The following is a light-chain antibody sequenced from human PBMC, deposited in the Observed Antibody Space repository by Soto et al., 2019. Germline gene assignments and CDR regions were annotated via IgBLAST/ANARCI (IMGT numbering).Light chain of an antibody. CDR1: QSVGTS. Sequence: EIVMTQSPATLSVSPGQRATLSCSASQSVGTSIAWYQQKPGQAPRLLIYGASTRATGVPARFSGSGSGTAFTLTISSLQSEDFANYYCQQYYNWPPFTFGQGTKVDIK. CDR2: GAS. V-gene: IGKV3-15*01. CDR3: QQYYNWPPFT. J-gene: IGKJ3*01.